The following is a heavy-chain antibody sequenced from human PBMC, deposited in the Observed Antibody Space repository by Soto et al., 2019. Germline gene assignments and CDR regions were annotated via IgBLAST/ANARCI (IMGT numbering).Heavy chain of an antibody. CDR2: ISGSGGST. V-gene: IGHV3-23*01. Sequence: GGSLRLSCAASGFTFSSYVMNWVRQAPGKGLEWVSVISGSGGSTDYADSVKGRFTISRDNSKKTLYLQMNSLRAEDTAVYYCAKESGGGSSAGFDYWGQGTLVTVSS. CDR1: GFTFSSYV. J-gene: IGHJ4*02. CDR3: AKESGGGSSAGFDY. D-gene: IGHD6-6*01.